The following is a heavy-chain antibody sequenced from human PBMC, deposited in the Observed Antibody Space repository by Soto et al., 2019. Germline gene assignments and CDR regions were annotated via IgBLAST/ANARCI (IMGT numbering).Heavy chain of an antibody. D-gene: IGHD3-22*01. V-gene: IGHV4-4*02. CDR2: TSHDGVT. CDR3: ARHSKGLFGP. J-gene: IGHJ4*02. CDR1: SGSIDNVYW. Sequence: SETLSLTCAVSSGSIDNVYWWSWVRQPPGKGLEWIGETSHDGVTNYNPSLKSRVTISIDKSKNQFSLNLSSVTAADTAVYYCARHSKGLFGPWGQGTLVTSPQ.